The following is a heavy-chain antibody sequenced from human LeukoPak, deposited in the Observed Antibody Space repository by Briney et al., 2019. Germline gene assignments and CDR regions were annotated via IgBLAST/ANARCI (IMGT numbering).Heavy chain of an antibody. CDR1: GGSISSYY. CDR2: TYISGSGST. D-gene: IGHD3-10*01. CDR3: ASSGYGSGSYYNNRRMKNWFDP. V-gene: IGHV4-4*07. Sequence: SETLSLTCTVSGGSISSYYWSWIRRPAGKGLEWIGRTYISGSGSTNYNPSLKSRVTISVDASKNQFSLKLSSVTAADTAVYYCASSGYGSGSYYNNRRMKNWFDPWGQGTLVTVSS. J-gene: IGHJ5*02.